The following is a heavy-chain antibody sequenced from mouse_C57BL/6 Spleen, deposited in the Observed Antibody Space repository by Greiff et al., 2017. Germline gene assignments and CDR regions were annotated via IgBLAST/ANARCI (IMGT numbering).Heavy chain of an antibody. CDR1: GYTFTDYY. CDR3: ARGRLRRVGAMDY. D-gene: IGHD2-4*01. J-gene: IGHJ4*01. CDR2: INPNNGGT. Sequence: VQLQQSGPELVKPGASVKISCKASGYTFTDYYMNWVKQSPGKSLEWIGDINPNNGGTSYNQKFKGKATLTVDKSSSTAYMELRSLTAEDSAVYYCARGRLRRVGAMDYWGQGTSVTVSS. V-gene: IGHV1-26*01.